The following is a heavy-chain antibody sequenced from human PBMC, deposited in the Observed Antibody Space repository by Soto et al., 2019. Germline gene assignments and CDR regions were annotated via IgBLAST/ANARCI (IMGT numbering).Heavy chain of an antibody. J-gene: IGHJ4*02. Sequence: ASVKVSCKASGYTLTSYGINWVRQAPGQGLEWMAIINPSGGTTYYVQKFEGRVTLTTDTSTSTVYMELSSPRSDDTAVYYCARVRGGGSEYFFDYWGQGTLVTVSS. CDR3: ARVRGGGSEYFFDY. D-gene: IGHD2-15*01. CDR1: GYTLTSYG. V-gene: IGHV1-46*01. CDR2: INPSGGTT.